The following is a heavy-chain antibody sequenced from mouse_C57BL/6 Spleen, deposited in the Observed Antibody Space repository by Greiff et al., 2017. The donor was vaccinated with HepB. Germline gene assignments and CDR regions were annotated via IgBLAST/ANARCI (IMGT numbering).Heavy chain of an antibody. J-gene: IGHJ3*01. CDR3: ARGRYYGSSPAWFAY. V-gene: IGHV1-64*01. CDR1: GYTFTSYW. CDR2: IHPNSGST. D-gene: IGHD1-1*01. Sequence: QVQLQQPGAELVKPGASVKLSCKASGYTFTSYWMHWVKQRPGQGLEWIGMIHPNSGSTNYNEKFKSKATLTVDKSSSTAYMQLSSLTSEDSAVYYCARGRYYGSSPAWFAYWGQGTLVTVSA.